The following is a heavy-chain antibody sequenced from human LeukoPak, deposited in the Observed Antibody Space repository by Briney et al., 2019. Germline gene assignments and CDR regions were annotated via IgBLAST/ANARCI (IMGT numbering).Heavy chain of an antibody. CDR2: IIPIFGTA. CDR3: ARVWGMRDYYMDV. V-gene: IGHV1-69*05. J-gene: IGHJ6*03. Sequence: GASVKVSCKASGYTFTGYYMHWVRQAPGQWLEWMGGIIPIFGTANYAQKFQGRVTITTDESTSTAYMELSSLRSEDTAVYYCARVWGMRDYYMDVWGKGTTVTVSS. D-gene: IGHD3-16*01. CDR1: GYTFTGYY.